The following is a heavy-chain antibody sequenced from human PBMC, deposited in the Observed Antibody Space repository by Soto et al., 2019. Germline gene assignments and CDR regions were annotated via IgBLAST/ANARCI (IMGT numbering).Heavy chain of an antibody. Sequence: GASVKVSCKASGGTFSSYAISWVRQAPGQGLEWMGGIIPIFGTADYAQKFQGRVTITADESTTTAYMELSSLRSEDTAVYYCARTESGYSYGFADVWGQGTTVTVSS. J-gene: IGHJ6*02. CDR1: GGTFSSYA. V-gene: IGHV1-69*13. CDR2: IIPIFGTA. D-gene: IGHD5-18*01. CDR3: ARTESGYSYGFADV.